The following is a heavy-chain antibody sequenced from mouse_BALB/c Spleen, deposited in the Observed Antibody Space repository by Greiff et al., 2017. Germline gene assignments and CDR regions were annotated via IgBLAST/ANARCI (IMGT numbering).Heavy chain of an antibody. CDR2: IDTSDSYT. Sequence: QVQLQQPGAELVMPGASVKMSCKASGYTFTDYWMHWVKQRPGQGLEWIGAIDTSDSYTSYNQKFKGKATLTVDESSSTAYMQLSSLTSEDSAVYYCASAYDYDGGHYFDYWGQGTTLTVSS. V-gene: IGHV1-69*01. CDR1: GYTFTDYW. J-gene: IGHJ2*01. CDR3: ASAYDYDGGHYFDY. D-gene: IGHD2-4*01.